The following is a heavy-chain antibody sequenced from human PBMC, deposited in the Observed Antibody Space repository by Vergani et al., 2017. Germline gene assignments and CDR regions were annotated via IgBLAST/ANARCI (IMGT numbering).Heavy chain of an antibody. V-gene: IGHV2-5*04. CDR1: GFSLNTRGVS. D-gene: IGHD1-7*01. J-gene: IGHJ6*03. Sequence: QITLKESGPTLVKPTQTLTLTCTFSGFSLNTRGVSVAWIRQPPGKALDWLALIYWNADQHYSPSLNNRVTITKDTSKNQVVLTMTNMDYVDTGTYYCVYRKTECGTTGCFYPFYYCYYMDVWGKGTTVTVSS. CDR3: VYRKTECGTTGCFYPFYYCYYMDV. CDR2: IYWNADQ.